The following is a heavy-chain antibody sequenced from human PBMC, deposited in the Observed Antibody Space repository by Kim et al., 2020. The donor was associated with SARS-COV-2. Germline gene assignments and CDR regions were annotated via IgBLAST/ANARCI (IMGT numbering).Heavy chain of an antibody. Sequence: SETLSLTCTVSGGSISSYYWSWIRQPPGKGLEWIGYIYYSGSTNYNPSLKSRVTISVDTSKNQFSLKLSSVTAADTAVYYCARSLSSSYRLIYYYYYYMDVWGKGTTVTVSS. V-gene: IGHV4-59*01. CDR2: IYYSGST. CDR1: GGSISSYY. D-gene: IGHD6-6*01. CDR3: ARSLSSSYRLIYYYYYYMDV. J-gene: IGHJ6*03.